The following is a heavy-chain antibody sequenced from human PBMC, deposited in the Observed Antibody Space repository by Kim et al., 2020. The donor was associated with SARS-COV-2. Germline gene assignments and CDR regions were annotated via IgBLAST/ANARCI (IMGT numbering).Heavy chain of an antibody. Sequence: GGSLRLSCAASGFTFSDYYVGWIRQSPGKGLEWVSDTSTTTSNTNYADSVKGRFTISRDSAKNSLYLHMNSLRAEDTAVYYCARDARSSCYSIDCWGQG. D-gene: IGHD2-15*01. J-gene: IGHJ4*02. CDR2: TSTTTSNT. CDR1: GFTFSDYY. CDR3: ARDARSSCYSIDC. V-gene: IGHV3-11*05.